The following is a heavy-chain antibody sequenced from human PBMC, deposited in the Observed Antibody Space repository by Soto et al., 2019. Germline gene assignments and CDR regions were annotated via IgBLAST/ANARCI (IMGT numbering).Heavy chain of an antibody. V-gene: IGHV1-18*01. CDR2: ISAYNGNT. CDR1: GYTFTSYG. CDR3: ARDSWVVAATETQDFDY. Sequence: QVQLVQSGAEVKKPGASVKVSCKASGYTFTSYGISWVRQAPGQGLEWMGWISAYNGNTNYAQKLQGRVTMTTDTSTRTAYMELRSLRSDDTAVYYCARDSWVVAATETQDFDYWGQGTLVTVSS. J-gene: IGHJ4*02. D-gene: IGHD2-15*01.